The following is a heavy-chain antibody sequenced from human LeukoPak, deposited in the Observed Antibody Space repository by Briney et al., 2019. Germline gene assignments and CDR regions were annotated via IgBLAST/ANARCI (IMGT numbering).Heavy chain of an antibody. CDR3: AKALVAATYYYYGMDV. Sequence: GGSLRLSCAASGFTFDDYAMHWVRQAPGKGLEWVSGISWNSGSIGYADSVKGRFTISRDNAKNSLYLQMNSLRAEDTALYYCAKALVAATYYYYGMDVWGQGTTVTVSS. CDR2: ISWNSGSI. D-gene: IGHD2-15*01. J-gene: IGHJ6*02. CDR1: GFTFDDYA. V-gene: IGHV3-9*01.